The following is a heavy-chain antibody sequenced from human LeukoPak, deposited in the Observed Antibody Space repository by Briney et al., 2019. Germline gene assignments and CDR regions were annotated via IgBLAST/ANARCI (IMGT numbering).Heavy chain of an antibody. CDR2: INHSGST. V-gene: IGHV4-34*01. D-gene: IGHD6-19*01. CDR3: ARVPWRGQWLVPISFDY. Sequence: SETLSLTCAVYGGSFSGYYWSWIRQPPGKGLEWIGEINHSGSTNYNPSLKSRVTISVDTSKNQFSLKLSSVTAADTAVYYCARVPWRGQWLVPISFDYWGQGTLVTVSS. J-gene: IGHJ4*02. CDR1: GGSFSGYY.